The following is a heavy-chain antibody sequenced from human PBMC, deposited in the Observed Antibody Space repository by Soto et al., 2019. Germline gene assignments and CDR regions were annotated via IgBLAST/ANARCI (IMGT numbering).Heavy chain of an antibody. D-gene: IGHD6-19*01. Sequence: SETLSLTCTVSGGSVSSGSYYWSWIRQPPGKGLEWIGYIYYSGSTNYNPSLKSRVTISVDTSKNQFSLKLSSVTAADTAVYYCARVTVALYFDYWGQGTLVTVSS. CDR2: IYYSGST. J-gene: IGHJ4*02. CDR3: ARVTVALYFDY. V-gene: IGHV4-61*01. CDR1: GGSVSSGSYY.